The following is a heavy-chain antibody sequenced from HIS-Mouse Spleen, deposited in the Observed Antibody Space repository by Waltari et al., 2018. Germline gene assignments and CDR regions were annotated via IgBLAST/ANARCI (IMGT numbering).Heavy chain of an antibody. CDR3: ARIAEGYTSGWYAVDY. Sequence: QVTLRESGPALVKPTQTLTLTCTFSGFSLSTSGMCVSWIRQPPGKALEWLARIDWDDGKYYSTSLKTRLTISRDTSKNQVVLTMTNMDPLDTATYYCARIAEGYTSGWYAVDYWGQGTLVTVSS. J-gene: IGHJ4*02. CDR2: IDWDDGK. D-gene: IGHD6-19*01. V-gene: IGHV2-70*15. CDR1: GFSLSTSGMC.